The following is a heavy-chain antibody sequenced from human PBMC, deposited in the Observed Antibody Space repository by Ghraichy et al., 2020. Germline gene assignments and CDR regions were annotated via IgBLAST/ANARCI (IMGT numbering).Heavy chain of an antibody. CDR3: ARAAYYYDRSDY. J-gene: IGHJ4*02. CDR1: GFTFSNYW. Sequence: GGSLRLSCTASGFTFSNYWMGWVRQAPGKGLEWVANIKQDGSEKHYVGSVEGRFTISRDNAKNSVYLQMNSLSAEDTAVYYCARAAYYYDRSDYWGRGTLVTVSS. D-gene: IGHD3-22*01. CDR2: IKQDGSEK. V-gene: IGHV3-7*01.